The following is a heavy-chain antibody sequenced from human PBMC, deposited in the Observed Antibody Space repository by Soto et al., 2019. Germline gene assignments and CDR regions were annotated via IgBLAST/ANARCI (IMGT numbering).Heavy chain of an antibody. CDR2: ISSNGGST. J-gene: IGHJ4*02. Sequence: EVQLVESGGGLVQPGGSLRLSCAASGFTFSSYAMHWVRQAPGKGLEYVSAISSNGGSTYYANSVKGRFTISRDNSKNTLYLQMGSLRAEDMAVYYCARVSSRGGDYWGQGTLVTVSS. V-gene: IGHV3-64*01. CDR1: GFTFSSYA. CDR3: ARVSSRGGDY. D-gene: IGHD3-10*01.